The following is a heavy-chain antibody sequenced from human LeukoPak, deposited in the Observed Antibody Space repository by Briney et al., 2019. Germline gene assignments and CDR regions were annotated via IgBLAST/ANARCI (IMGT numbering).Heavy chain of an antibody. D-gene: IGHD3-10*01. CDR2: ISGSGSST. J-gene: IGHJ6*02. Sequence: AGGSLRLSCAASGFTFSSYAMSWVRQAPGEGLQWVSGISGSGSSTYYADSVRGRFTISRDNSKNTLYLQMNSLKTEDTAVYYCTRYSDTMVRGVIKGMDVWGQGTTVTVSS. V-gene: IGHV3-23*01. CDR3: TRYSDTMVRGVIKGMDV. CDR1: GFTFSSYA.